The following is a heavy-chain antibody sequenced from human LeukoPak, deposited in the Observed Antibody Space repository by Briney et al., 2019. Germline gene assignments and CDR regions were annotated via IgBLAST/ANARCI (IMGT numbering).Heavy chain of an antibody. CDR2: INPNSGGT. Sequence: ASVKVSCKASGYTFTGYYMHWVRQAPGQGLEWMGRINPNSGGTNYAQKFQGRVTMTRDTSISTPYMELSRLRSDDTAVYYCARDSPGDDYVWGSYRYYFDYWGQGTLVTVSS. CDR1: GYTFTGYY. J-gene: IGHJ4*02. CDR3: ARDSPGDDYVWGSYRYYFDY. V-gene: IGHV1-2*06. D-gene: IGHD3-16*01.